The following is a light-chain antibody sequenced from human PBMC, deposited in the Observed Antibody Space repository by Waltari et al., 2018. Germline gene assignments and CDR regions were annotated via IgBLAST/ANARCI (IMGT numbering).Light chain of an antibody. Sequence: IQMTQSPSSLSASVGDRVTITCRASQGISNALAWYQQKPGKAPKLLLYAASRLESGVPSRFSGSGSGTEYTLTISSLQPEDFANHYCQQYYSIALNFGGGTKVEIK. J-gene: IGKJ4*01. CDR1: QGISNA. V-gene: IGKV1-NL1*01. CDR2: AAS. CDR3: QQYYSIALN.